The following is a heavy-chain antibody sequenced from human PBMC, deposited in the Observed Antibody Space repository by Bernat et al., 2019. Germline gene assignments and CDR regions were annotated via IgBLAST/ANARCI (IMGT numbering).Heavy chain of an antibody. V-gene: IGHV1-69*01. CDR1: GGTFSSYA. Sequence: QVQLVQSGAEVKKPGSSVKVSCKASGGTFSSYAISWVRQAPGQGLEWMGGIIPIFGTANYAQKFHGRVTFTADESTSTAYMELSSLRSEDTAVYYCARGGDRYCSGGSCFSGRYYFDYWGQGTLVSVSS. CDR2: IIPIFGTA. D-gene: IGHD2-15*01. J-gene: IGHJ4*02. CDR3: ARGGDRYCSGGSCFSGRYYFDY.